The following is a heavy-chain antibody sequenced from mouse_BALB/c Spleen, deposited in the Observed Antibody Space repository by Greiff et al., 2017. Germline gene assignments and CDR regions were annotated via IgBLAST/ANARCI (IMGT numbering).Heavy chain of an antibody. J-gene: IGHJ2*01. D-gene: IGHD1-2*01. CDR2: ISNLAYSI. V-gene: IGHV5-15*02. CDR3: ARDRGGSGSYFDY. Sequence: DVMLVESGGGLVQPGGSRKLSCAASGFTFSDYGMAWVRQAPGKGPEWVAFISNLAYSIYYADTVTGRFTISRENAKNTLYLEMSSLRSEDTAMYYCARDRGGSGSYFDYWGQGTTLTVSS. CDR1: GFTFSDYG.